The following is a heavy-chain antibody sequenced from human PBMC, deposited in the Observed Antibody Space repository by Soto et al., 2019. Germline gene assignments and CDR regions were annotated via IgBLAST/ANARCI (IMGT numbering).Heavy chain of an antibody. J-gene: IGHJ5*02. CDR3: ARGAYSEQQLVTDPFDP. Sequence: GGSLRLSCAASGFTFSSYDMHWVRQATGKGLEWVSAIGTAGDTYYPGSVKGRFTISRENAKNSLYLQMNSLKAEDTAVYYCARGAYSEQQLVTDPFDPWGQGTLVTVSS. V-gene: IGHV3-13*01. CDR2: IGTAGDT. D-gene: IGHD6-13*01. CDR1: GFTFSSYD.